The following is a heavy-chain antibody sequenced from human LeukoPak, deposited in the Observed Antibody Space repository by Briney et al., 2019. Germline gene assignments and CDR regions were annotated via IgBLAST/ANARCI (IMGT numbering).Heavy chain of an antibody. D-gene: IGHD3-3*01. CDR2: ISSSSSYI. Sequence: PGGSLRLSCADSTFSFSSYSMKWVRQAPGKGLEWVSSISSSSSYIYYIDSVKGRFTISRDNAKNSLYLQMNSLRAEDTAVYYCARAFLRFLEWSPLGYWGQGTLVTVSS. CDR3: ARAFLRFLEWSPLGY. J-gene: IGHJ4*02. V-gene: IGHV3-21*01. CDR1: TFSFSSYS.